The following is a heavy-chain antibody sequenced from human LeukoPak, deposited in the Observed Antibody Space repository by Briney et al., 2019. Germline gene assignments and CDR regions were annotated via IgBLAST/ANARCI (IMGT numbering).Heavy chain of an antibody. D-gene: IGHD6-19*01. Sequence: SESLSLTCTVSGGSISSSNYYWGWIRQPPGKGLEWIGNIYYSGSTYYKPSLKTRVTISVDTSKSQFSLKLTSVTAADTAVYYCARHASVDGNWPRPLDYWGQGSLVTVSS. CDR2: IYYSGST. CDR1: GGSISSSNYY. V-gene: IGHV4-39*01. CDR3: ARHASVDGNWPRPLDY. J-gene: IGHJ4*02.